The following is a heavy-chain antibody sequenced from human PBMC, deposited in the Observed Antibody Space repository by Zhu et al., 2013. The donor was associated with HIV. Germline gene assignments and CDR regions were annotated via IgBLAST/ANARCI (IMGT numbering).Heavy chain of an antibody. CDR2: MNPNSGNT. CDR1: GYTFTGYY. CDR3: ARDRLISMKVVRPWFDP. D-gene: IGHD3-22*01. Sequence: QVQLVQSGAEVKKPGASVKVSCKASGYTFTGYYMHWVRQATGQGLEWMGWMNPNSGNTGYAQKFQGRVTITRNTSISTAYMELSNLRSEDTAVYYCARDRLISMKVVRPWFDPWGQGTLVTVSS. V-gene: IGHV1-8*03. J-gene: IGHJ5*02.